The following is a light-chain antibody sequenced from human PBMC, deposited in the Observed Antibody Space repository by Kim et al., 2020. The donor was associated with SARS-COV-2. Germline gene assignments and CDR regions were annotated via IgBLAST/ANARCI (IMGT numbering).Light chain of an antibody. CDR1: SLRSYY. Sequence: SVALGQTVRITYQGDSLRSYYASWYQQKPGQAPVLVIYGKNNRPSGIPDRFSGSSSGNTASLTITVAQAEDEADYYCNSRDSSGNVFGGGTQLTVL. V-gene: IGLV3-19*01. CDR2: GKN. J-gene: IGLJ2*01. CDR3: NSRDSSGNV.